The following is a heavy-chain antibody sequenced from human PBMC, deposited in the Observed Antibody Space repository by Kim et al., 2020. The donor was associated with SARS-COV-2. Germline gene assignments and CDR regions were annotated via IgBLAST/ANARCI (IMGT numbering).Heavy chain of an antibody. CDR3: ARDLGYSSSWEIDY. D-gene: IGHD6-13*01. Sequence: SETLSLTCAVSGGSISSSNWWSWVRQPPGKGLEWIGEIYHSGSTNYNPSLKSRVTISVDKSKNQFSLKLSSVTAADTAVYYCARDLGYSSSWEIDYWAREPWSPSPQ. CDR2: IYHSGST. J-gene: IGHJ4*02. CDR1: GGSISSSNW. V-gene: IGHV4-4*02.